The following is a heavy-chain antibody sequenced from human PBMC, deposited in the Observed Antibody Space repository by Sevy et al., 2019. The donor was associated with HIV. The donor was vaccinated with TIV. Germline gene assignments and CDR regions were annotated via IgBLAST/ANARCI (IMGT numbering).Heavy chain of an antibody. J-gene: IGHJ4*02. Sequence: GGSLRLSCEASGFTFSDYWMTWVRQAPGKGLEWVASINPDGTRIYYADSVKGRFTISRDHAKTSVFLQMSSLRAEDTAVYYCVRAIQLAASYWGQGTLVTVSS. CDR1: GFTFSDYW. D-gene: IGHD2-15*01. CDR2: INPDGTRI. V-gene: IGHV3-7*01. CDR3: VRAIQLAASY.